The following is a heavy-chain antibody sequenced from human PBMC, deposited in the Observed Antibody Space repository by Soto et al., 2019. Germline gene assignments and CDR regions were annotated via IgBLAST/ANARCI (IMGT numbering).Heavy chain of an antibody. J-gene: IGHJ6*02. CDR1: GFTFSSYW. CDR2: IKQDGSEK. D-gene: IGHD3-16*01. Sequence: GGSLRLSCAASGFTFSSYWMSWVRQAPGKGLEWVANIKQDGSEKYYVDSVKGRFTISRDNAKNSLYLQMNSLRAEDTAVYYCARGSRYDYVWGSSYYYYGMDVWGRGTTVTVSS. V-gene: IGHV3-7*05. CDR3: ARGSRYDYVWGSSYYYYGMDV.